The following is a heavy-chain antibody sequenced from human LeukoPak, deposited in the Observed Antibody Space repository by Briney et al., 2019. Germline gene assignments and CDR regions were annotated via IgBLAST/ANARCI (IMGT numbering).Heavy chain of an antibody. CDR1: GFTFTSSA. CDR2: IVVGSGNT. CDR3: AAERRSKVLWFGEPDDAFDI. D-gene: IGHD3-10*01. V-gene: IGHV1-58*02. J-gene: IGHJ3*02. Sequence: VASVKVSCKASGFTFTSSAMQWVRQARGQRLEWIGWIVVGSGNTNYAQKFQERVTITRDMSTSTAYMELSSLRSEDTAVYYCAAERRSKVLWFGEPDDAFDIWGQGTMVTVS.